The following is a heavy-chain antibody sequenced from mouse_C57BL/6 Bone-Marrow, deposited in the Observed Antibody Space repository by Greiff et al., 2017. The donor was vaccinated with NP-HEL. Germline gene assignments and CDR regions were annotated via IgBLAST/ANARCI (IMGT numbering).Heavy chain of an antibody. D-gene: IGHD1-1*01. CDR2: IYPGHSDT. CDR1: GYPFTSSW. CDR3: TRSIYYYGSSPTWFAY. J-gene: IGHJ3*01. V-gene: IGHV1-5*01. Sequence: EVQLQESGTVLARPGASVKMSCKTSGYPFTSSWMHWVKQRPGQGLEWIGAIYPGHSDTSYNPKFKGKAKLTAVTSASTAYMELSSLTNEDSAVYYCTRSIYYYGSSPTWFAYWGQGTLVTVSA.